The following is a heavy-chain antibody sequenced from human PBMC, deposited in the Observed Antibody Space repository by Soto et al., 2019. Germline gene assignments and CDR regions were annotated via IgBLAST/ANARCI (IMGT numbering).Heavy chain of an antibody. CDR2: VWSDGSKE. CDR1: GFTFSTYG. J-gene: IGHJ4*02. V-gene: IGHV3-33*01. Sequence: GGSLRLSCAASGFTFSTYGVHWVRQAPGKGLEWVAVVWSDGSKELYADSVKDRFTIFRDNSQNTVYLQMNSLRAEDTAVYYFARRSSGTHGGDYWGQGTMVTVSS. CDR3: ARRSSGTHGGDY. D-gene: IGHD1-26*01.